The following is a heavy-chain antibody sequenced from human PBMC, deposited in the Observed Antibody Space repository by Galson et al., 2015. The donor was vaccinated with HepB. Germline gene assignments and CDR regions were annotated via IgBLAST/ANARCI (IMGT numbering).Heavy chain of an antibody. CDR3: ARGGAVAGKGPYYFDY. CDR2: IYSGGST. V-gene: IGHV3-66*01. D-gene: IGHD6-19*01. J-gene: IGHJ4*02. Sequence: SLRLSCAASGFTVSSNYMSWVRQAPGKGLEWVSVIYSGGSTYYADSVKGRFTISRDNSKNTLYLQMNSLRAEDTAVYYCARGGAVAGKGPYYFDYWGQGTLVTVSS. CDR1: GFTVSSNY.